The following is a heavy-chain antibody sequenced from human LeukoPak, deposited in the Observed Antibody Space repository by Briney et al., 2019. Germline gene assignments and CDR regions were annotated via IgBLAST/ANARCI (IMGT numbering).Heavy chain of an antibody. D-gene: IGHD3-10*01. V-gene: IGHV4-59*08. CDR2: TYYSGST. CDR1: GGSINSYY. J-gene: IGHJ4*02. Sequence: PSETLSLTCTVSGGSINSYYWSWIRQPPGEGREWIGYTYYSGSTNYNPSLRSRVTISVDTSKNQFSLKLSSVTAADTALYYCARHLPPRGQYSFDYWGQGTLVTVSS. CDR3: ARHLPPRGQYSFDY.